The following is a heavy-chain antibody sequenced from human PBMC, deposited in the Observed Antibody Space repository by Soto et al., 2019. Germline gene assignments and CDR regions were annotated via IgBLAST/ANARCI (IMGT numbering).Heavy chain of an antibody. J-gene: IGHJ4*02. CDR3: ARPMYYYDSSGYSPAFDY. CDR1: GYSFTSYW. V-gene: IGHV5-51*01. D-gene: IGHD3-22*01. Sequence: GESLKISCKGSGYSFTSYWIGWVRQMPGKGLEWMGIIYPGDSDTRYSPSFQGQVTISADKSISTAYLQWSSLKASDTAMYYCARPMYYYDSSGYSPAFDYWGQGTLVTVSS. CDR2: IYPGDSDT.